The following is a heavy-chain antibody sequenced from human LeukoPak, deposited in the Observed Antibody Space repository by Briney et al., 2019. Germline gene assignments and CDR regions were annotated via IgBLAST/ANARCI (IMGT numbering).Heavy chain of an antibody. CDR1: GNTFTDYY. Sequence: GPSGKASCKASGNTFTDYYMHWVRQAPGQGLDWMGRINPNSGGTNYAQKFQARVTMTRDTSISTAYMELSRLRSDDTALYYCARAAYYYDGSGYYLGDWGQGTLVTVSS. V-gene: IGHV1-2*06. J-gene: IGHJ4*02. CDR3: ARAAYYYDGSGYYLGD. D-gene: IGHD3-22*01. CDR2: INPNSGGT.